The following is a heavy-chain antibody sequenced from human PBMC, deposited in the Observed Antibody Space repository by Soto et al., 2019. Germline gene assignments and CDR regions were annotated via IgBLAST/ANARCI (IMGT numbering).Heavy chain of an antibody. Sequence: QVQLQESGPGLVKPSQTLSLTCTVSGGSISSGGYYWSWIRQHPGKGLEWIGYIYYCGSTYYNPSLKSRVTISVDTSKNQFSLKLSSVTAADTAVYYCATNLYGDYEYNWFDPWGQGTLVTVSS. J-gene: IGHJ5*02. D-gene: IGHD4-17*01. CDR2: IYYCGST. CDR1: GGSISSGGYY. CDR3: ATNLYGDYEYNWFDP. V-gene: IGHV4-31*03.